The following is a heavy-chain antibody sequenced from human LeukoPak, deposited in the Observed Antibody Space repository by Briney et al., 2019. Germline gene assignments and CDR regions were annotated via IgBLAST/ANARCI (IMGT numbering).Heavy chain of an antibody. Sequence: ASVKVSCKASGYTFTGYYMHWVRQAPGQGLEWMGWINPNSGGTNYAQKFQGRVTMTRDTSISTAYMELSRLRSDDTAVYYCARPNGAYYNWFDPWGQGTLVTVSS. CDR3: ARPNGAYYNWFDP. V-gene: IGHV1-2*02. D-gene: IGHD2-8*01. J-gene: IGHJ5*02. CDR2: INPNSGGT. CDR1: GYTFTGYY.